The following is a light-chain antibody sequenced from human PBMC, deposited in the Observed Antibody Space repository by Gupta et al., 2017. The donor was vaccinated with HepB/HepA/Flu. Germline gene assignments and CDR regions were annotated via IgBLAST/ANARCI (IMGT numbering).Light chain of an antibody. CDR3: QQYDSSTWT. Sequence: EIVLTQSPGTLSLSPGERATLSCRTSQTVWDSQLAWYQQKPGQPPRLLIYAISTRANGIPDRVSGSGSGTDFTLTINRLEPEDFAVYYCQQYDSSTWTFGPGTRVEIK. CDR2: AIS. CDR1: QTVWDSQ. J-gene: IGKJ1*01. V-gene: IGKV3-20*01.